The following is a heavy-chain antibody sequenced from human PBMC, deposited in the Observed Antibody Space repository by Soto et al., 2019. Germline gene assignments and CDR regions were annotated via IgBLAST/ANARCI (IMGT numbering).Heavy chain of an antibody. Sequence: QVQLVQSGAGVKKPGSSVKVSCKASGGTFSSYAISWVRQAPGQGLEWMGGIIPIFGTANYAQKFQGRVTITADEPTSTAYMELSSLRSEDTAVYYCARWPYCSGGSCYYYYGMDVWGQGTTVTVSS. CDR1: GGTFSSYA. CDR3: ARWPYCSGGSCYYYYGMDV. J-gene: IGHJ6*02. V-gene: IGHV1-69*01. CDR2: IIPIFGTA. D-gene: IGHD2-15*01.